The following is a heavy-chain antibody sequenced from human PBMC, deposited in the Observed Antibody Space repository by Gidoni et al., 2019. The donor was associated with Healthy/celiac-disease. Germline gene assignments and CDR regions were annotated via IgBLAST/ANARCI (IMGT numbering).Heavy chain of an antibody. CDR2: TYYRSKWYN. J-gene: IGHJ6*02. CDR1: GDSVSSNNAA. V-gene: IGHV6-1*01. CDR3: AIDLQVYNWNYVRMDV. Sequence: QVQLQQSGPGLVKPSQTLSLTCAISGDSVSSNNAAWNWIRPSPSRGLEWLGRTYYRSKWYNEYAVSVKSRITINPDTSKNHFSLQLNSVTPEDTAVYYCAIDLQVYNWNYVRMDVWGQGTTVTVSS. D-gene: IGHD1-7*01.